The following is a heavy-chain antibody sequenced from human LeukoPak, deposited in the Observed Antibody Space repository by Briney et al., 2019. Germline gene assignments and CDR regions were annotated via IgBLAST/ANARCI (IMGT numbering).Heavy chain of an antibody. J-gene: IGHJ4*02. D-gene: IGHD3-3*01. Sequence: ASVKVSCKASGYTFTSYAMHWVRQAPGQRLEWMGWINAGNGNTKYSQKFQGRVTITRDTSASTAYMELSSLRSEDTAVYYCARSRVFGVVISLYYFDYWGQGTLVTVSS. CDR1: GYTFTSYA. CDR3: ARSRVFGVVISLYYFDY. CDR2: INAGNGNT. V-gene: IGHV1-3*01.